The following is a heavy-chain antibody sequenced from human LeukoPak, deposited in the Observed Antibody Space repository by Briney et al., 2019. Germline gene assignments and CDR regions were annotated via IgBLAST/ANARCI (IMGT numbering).Heavy chain of an antibody. CDR1: GFTFSSYG. CDR3: ARVGGPGDYGQRTHGYFDL. Sequence: PGGSLRLSCAASGFTFSSYGMHWVRQAPGKGLEWVAVIWYDGSNKYYADSVKGRFTISRDNSKNTLYLQMNSLRAEDTAVYYCARVGGPGDYGQRTHGYFDLWGRGTLVTVSS. CDR2: IWYDGSNK. J-gene: IGHJ2*01. V-gene: IGHV3-33*01. D-gene: IGHD4/OR15-4a*01.